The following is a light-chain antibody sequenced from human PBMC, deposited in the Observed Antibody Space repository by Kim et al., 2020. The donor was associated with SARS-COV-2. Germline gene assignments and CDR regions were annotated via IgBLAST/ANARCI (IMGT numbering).Light chain of an antibody. Sequence: LSPGERSTLSGRASQSISSYLAWYQQKPGQAPRLLIYDASNRATDIPARFSGSGSGTDFTLTISSLEPEDFAVYYCQHRSNWPLTFGGGTTVEIK. CDR2: DAS. V-gene: IGKV3-11*01. CDR1: QSISSY. CDR3: QHRSNWPLT. J-gene: IGKJ4*01.